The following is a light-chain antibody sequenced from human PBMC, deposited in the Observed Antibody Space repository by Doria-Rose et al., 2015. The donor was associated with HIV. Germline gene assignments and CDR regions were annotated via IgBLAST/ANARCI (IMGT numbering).Light chain of an antibody. CDR3: LQYGTSWT. CDR2: DGA. CDR1: QSLSSTC. Sequence: TQSPGTMSLSPGERATLSCRASQSLSSTCLAWYQQQPGRAHSLLIYDGAIRVTGIPDRFSASGSGTDFTLTINRLEPEDFAPYYCLQYGTSWTFGQGTKVEI. V-gene: IGKV3-20*01. J-gene: IGKJ1*01.